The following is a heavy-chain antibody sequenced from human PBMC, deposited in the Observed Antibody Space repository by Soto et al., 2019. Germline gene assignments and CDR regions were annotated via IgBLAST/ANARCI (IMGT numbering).Heavy chain of an antibody. V-gene: IGHV3-11*01. J-gene: IGHJ4*02. Sequence: QVQLVESGGGLVKPGGSLRLSCAASGFTFSDYYMSWIRQAPGKGLEWVSYISSSGSTIYYADSVQGRFTISRDNAKNSLYLQMNSLRAEDTAVYYCASVLNWNYHMYYFDYWGQGTLVTVSS. CDR2: ISSSGSTI. CDR1: GFTFSDYY. CDR3: ASVLNWNYHMYYFDY. D-gene: IGHD1-7*01.